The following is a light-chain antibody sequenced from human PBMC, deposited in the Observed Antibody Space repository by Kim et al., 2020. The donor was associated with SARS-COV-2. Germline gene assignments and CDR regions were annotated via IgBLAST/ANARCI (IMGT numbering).Light chain of an antibody. V-gene: IGKV3-11*01. J-gene: IGKJ4*01. Sequence: EIVLTQSPATLSLSPGERATLSCRASQSVSSYLAWYQQKPGQAPRLLIYDASNRATGITARFSGSGSGTDFTLTISSLEPKDFAVYYCQQRSNWPLTFGGGTKVDIK. CDR3: QQRSNWPLT. CDR1: QSVSSY. CDR2: DAS.